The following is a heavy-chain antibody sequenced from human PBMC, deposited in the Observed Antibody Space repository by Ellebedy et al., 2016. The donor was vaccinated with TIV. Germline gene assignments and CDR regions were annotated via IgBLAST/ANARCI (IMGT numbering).Heavy chain of an antibody. Sequence: ASVKVSCKASGGTFSSYAISWVRQAPGQGLEWMGGIIPIFGTANYAQKFQGRVTITADESTSTAYMELSSLRSEDTAVYYCARERYGHLYYYGMDVWGQGTTVTVSS. V-gene: IGHV1-69*13. CDR2: IIPIFGTA. D-gene: IGHD4-17*01. CDR1: GGTFSSYA. CDR3: ARERYGHLYYYGMDV. J-gene: IGHJ6*02.